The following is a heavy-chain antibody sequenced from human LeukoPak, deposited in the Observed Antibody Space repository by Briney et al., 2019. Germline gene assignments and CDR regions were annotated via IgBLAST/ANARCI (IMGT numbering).Heavy chain of an antibody. J-gene: IGHJ4*02. V-gene: IGHV4-34*01. CDR2: VNHSGST. Sequence: SETLSLTCAVYGGSFSGYYWSWIRQPPGKGLEWIGEVNHSGSTNYNPSLKSRVTISVDTSKNQFSLKLSSVSAADTAVYYCARRAYYYDSSGYSSYDYWGQGTLVTVSS. D-gene: IGHD3-22*01. CDR1: GGSFSGYY. CDR3: ARRAYYYDSSGYSSYDY.